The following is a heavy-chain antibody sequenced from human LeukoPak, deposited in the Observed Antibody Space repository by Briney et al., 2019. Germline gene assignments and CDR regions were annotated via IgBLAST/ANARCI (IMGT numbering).Heavy chain of an antibody. CDR1: GYTFTSYY. Sequence: ASVKVSCKASGYTFTSYYMHWVRQAPGQGLEWMGIINPSGGSTSYAQKFQGRVTMTRDTSTSTVYMELSSLRSEDTAVYYCAGGRLGYCSSTSCYPRYYYYYGMDVWGQGTTVTVSS. V-gene: IGHV1-46*01. D-gene: IGHD2-2*01. CDR2: INPSGGST. J-gene: IGHJ6*02. CDR3: AGGRLGYCSSTSCYPRYYYYYGMDV.